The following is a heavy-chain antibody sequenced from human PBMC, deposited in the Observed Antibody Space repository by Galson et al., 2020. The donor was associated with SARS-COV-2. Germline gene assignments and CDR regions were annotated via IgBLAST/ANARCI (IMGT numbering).Heavy chain of an antibody. D-gene: IGHD3-10*01. Sequence: GESLKISCAASGFTFSSYGMHWVRQAPGKGLEWVAVISYDGSNKYYADSVKGRFTISRDNSKNTLYLQMNSLRAEDTAVYYCAKDPALYYGSGSPHFDYWGQGTLVTVSS. J-gene: IGHJ4*02. CDR2: ISYDGSNK. CDR3: AKDPALYYGSGSPHFDY. V-gene: IGHV3-30*18. CDR1: GFTFSSYG.